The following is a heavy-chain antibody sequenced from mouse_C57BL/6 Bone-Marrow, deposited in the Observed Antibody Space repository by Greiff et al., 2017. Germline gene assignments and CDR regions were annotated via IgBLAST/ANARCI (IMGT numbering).Heavy chain of an antibody. Sequence: VQRVESGPELVKPGASVKISCKASGYAFSSSWMNWVKQRPGKGLEWIGRIYPGDGDTNYNGKFKGKATLTADKSSSTAYMQLSSLTSEDSAVYFCARSPLLLRDYYAMGYWGQGTSVTVSS. CDR2: IYPGDGDT. V-gene: IGHV1-82*01. J-gene: IGHJ4*01. CDR3: ARSPLLLRDYYAMGY. CDR1: GYAFSSSW. D-gene: IGHD1-1*01.